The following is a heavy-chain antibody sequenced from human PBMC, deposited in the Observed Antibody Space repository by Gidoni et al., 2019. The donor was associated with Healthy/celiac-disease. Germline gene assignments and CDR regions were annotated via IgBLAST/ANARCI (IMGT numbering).Heavy chain of an antibody. Sequence: QVQLVQSGAEVKKPGPSVKVSCKVSGYTLTELSLPWMRQAPGKGREWMGGFDPEDGETIYAQRFQGRVTMTEDTSTDTAYMELSSLRSEDTAVYYCATAGSYGQLCCYMDVWGKGTTVTVSS. CDR1: GYTLTELS. J-gene: IGHJ6*03. D-gene: IGHD1-26*01. CDR3: ATAGSYGQLCCYMDV. CDR2: FDPEDGET. V-gene: IGHV1-24*01.